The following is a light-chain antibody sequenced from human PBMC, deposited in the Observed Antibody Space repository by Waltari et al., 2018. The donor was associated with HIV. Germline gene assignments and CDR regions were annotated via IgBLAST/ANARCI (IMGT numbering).Light chain of an antibody. CDR1: NVGWKT. CDR3: QVWEVIGDHRV. Sequence: HVLTQAPSASVAPRHTSSITFGGHNVGWKTVQWYQHKPGQAPVLVVDDDTDRPSGIPERFSASNSGNTATLTISGVVAGDEADYYCQVWEVIGDHRVFGGGTKLTVL. CDR2: DDT. J-gene: IGLJ3*02. V-gene: IGLV3-21*02.